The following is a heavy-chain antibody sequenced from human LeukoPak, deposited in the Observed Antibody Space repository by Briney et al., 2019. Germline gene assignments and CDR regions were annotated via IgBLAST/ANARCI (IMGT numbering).Heavy chain of an antibody. CDR3: TRGSGWYYY. V-gene: IGHV4-59*02. D-gene: IGHD6-19*01. CDR1: GGPVSSYY. J-gene: IGHJ4*02. CDR2: IHYSGST. Sequence: SETLSLTCTVSGGPVSSYYWSWIRQPPGKGLEWIGYIHYSGSTNYNPSLKSRVTISVDTSKNQFSLKLSSVTAADTAVYYCTRGSGWYYYWGQGTLVTVSS.